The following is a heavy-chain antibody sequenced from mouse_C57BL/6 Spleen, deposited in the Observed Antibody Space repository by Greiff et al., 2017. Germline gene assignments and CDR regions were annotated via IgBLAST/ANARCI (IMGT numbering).Heavy chain of an antibody. CDR3: ARNWAY. V-gene: IGHV2-2*01. CDR1: GFSFTSYG. CDR2: IWGGGST. Sequence: QVQLQQSGPGLVQPSQSLSITCTASGFSFTSYGVPWVRQSPGKGLEWLGEIWGGGSTDYNAAFISRLSISKDNSKSHVFFKMNSLQADDTAIYYCARNWAYWGQGTLVTVSA. J-gene: IGHJ3*01.